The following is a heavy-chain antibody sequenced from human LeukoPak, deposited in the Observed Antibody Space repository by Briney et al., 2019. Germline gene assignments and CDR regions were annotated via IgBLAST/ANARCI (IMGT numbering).Heavy chain of an antibody. CDR2: IDPNSGGT. Sequence: GASVKVSCKASGYTFTGYYMHWVRQAPGQGLEWMGWIDPNSGGTMYSQKFQDRVAMTSDTSINTAYMELSGLRSDDTAVYFCAKEADIVSFDLWGRGTLVTVSS. CDR1: GYTFTGYY. CDR3: AKEADIVSFDL. J-gene: IGHJ2*01. V-gene: IGHV1-2*02. D-gene: IGHD3-16*02.